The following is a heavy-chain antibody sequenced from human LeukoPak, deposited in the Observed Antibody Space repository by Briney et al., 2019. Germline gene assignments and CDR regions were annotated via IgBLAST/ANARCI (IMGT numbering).Heavy chain of an antibody. CDR3: AKDIYFDSSGYRGYFDY. V-gene: IGHV3-30*18. CDR2: MSYDGSNK. D-gene: IGHD3-22*01. J-gene: IGHJ4*02. Sequence: GTSLRLSCAASGFTFSGYAMHWLRQAPGKGLEWVAVMSYDGSNKYYVDPVKGRFTVSRDNSKNTLYLQMNSLRAEATAVYYCAKDIYFDSSGYRGYFDYWGQGNLVTVSS. CDR1: GFTFSGYA.